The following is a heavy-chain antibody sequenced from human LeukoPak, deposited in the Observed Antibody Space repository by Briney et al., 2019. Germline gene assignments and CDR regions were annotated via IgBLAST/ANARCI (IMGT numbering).Heavy chain of an antibody. D-gene: IGHD5-24*01. CDR2: IYSSGIT. V-gene: IGHV4-59*01. J-gene: IGHJ4*02. Sequence: SETLSLTCTVSGGSISSYYWSWIRQPPGKGLKWIGYIYSSGITNYNPSLKSRVTISVDTSKNQFSLKLTSVTAADTAVYYCARRINYFDYWGQGTLVTVSS. CDR3: ARRINYFDY. CDR1: GGSISSYY.